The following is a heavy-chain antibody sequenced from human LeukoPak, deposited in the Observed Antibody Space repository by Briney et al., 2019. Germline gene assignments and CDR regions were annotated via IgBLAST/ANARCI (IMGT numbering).Heavy chain of an antibody. V-gene: IGHV1-2*02. D-gene: IGHD3-10*01. J-gene: IGHJ4*02. CDR3: ARDLTMVRGVHGY. CDR2: INPNSGGT. Sequence: ASVKVSCKASGYTFTGYYMHWVRQAPGQGLEWMGWINPNSGGTNYAQKLQGRVTMTTDTSTSTAYMELRSLRSDDTAVYYCARDLTMVRGVHGYWGQGTLVTVSS. CDR1: GYTFTGYY.